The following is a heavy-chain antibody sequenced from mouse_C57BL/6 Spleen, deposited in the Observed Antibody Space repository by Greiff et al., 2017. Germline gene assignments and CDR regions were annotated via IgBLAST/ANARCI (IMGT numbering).Heavy chain of an antibody. V-gene: IGHV5-6*01. D-gene: IGHD3-1*01. CDR1: GFTFSSYG. CDR2: ISSGGSYT. Sequence: EVQLQQSGGDLVKPGGSLKLSCAASGFTFSSYGMSWVRQTPDKRLEWVATISSGGSYTYYPDSVKGRFTISRDNAKNTLYLQMSSLKSEDTAMYYCARGELGLAYWGQGTLVTVSA. J-gene: IGHJ3*01. CDR3: ARGELGLAY.